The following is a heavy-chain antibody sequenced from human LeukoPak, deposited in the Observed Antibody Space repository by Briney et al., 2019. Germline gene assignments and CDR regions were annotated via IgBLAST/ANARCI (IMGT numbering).Heavy chain of an antibody. CDR1: GGTFSSYA. CDR2: IIPILGIA. Sequence: ASVKVSCKASGGTFSSYAISWVRQAPGQGLEWMGRIIPILGIANYAEKFQGRVTITADTSTDTAYMELSSLRSEDTAVYYCATVDCSSTSCSPGAFDIWGQGTMVTVSS. J-gene: IGHJ3*02. CDR3: ATVDCSSTSCSPGAFDI. D-gene: IGHD2-2*01. V-gene: IGHV1-69*04.